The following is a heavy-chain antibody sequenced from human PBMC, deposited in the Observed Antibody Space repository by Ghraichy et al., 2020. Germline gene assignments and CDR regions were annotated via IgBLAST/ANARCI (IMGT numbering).Heavy chain of an antibody. CDR1: GDSVSSNSAT. Sequence: SHTLSLTCAISGDSVSSNSATWNWIRQSPSRGLEWLGRTYYRSKWYNDYAESVKSRITISPDTPNNQFSLHLNSVTPEDAAVYYCARELRWYPRGDAFDIWGQGTMVTVSS. D-gene: IGHD4-23*01. V-gene: IGHV6-1*01. CDR3: ARELRWYPRGDAFDI. J-gene: IGHJ3*02. CDR2: TYYRSKWYN.